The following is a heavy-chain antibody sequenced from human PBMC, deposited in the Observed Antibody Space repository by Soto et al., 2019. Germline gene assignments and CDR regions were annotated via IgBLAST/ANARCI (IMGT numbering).Heavy chain of an antibody. CDR1: GDSVSSNSAA. D-gene: IGHD6-19*01. J-gene: IGHJ6*02. Sequence: PSQTLSLTCAISGDSVSSNSAAWNWIRQSPSRGLEWLGRTYYRSKWYNDYAVSVKSRITINPDTSKNQFSLQLNSVTPEDTAVYYCARGVEAVAGSLRYYYYGMDVWGQGTTVTVSS. V-gene: IGHV6-1*01. CDR3: ARGVEAVAGSLRYYYYGMDV. CDR2: TYYRSKWYN.